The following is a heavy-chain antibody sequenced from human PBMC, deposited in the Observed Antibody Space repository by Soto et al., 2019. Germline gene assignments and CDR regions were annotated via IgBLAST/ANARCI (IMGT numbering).Heavy chain of an antibody. J-gene: IGHJ4*02. CDR1: GFTFSNYW. CDR2: VNSDGSST. V-gene: IGHV3-74*01. CDR3: AKMTGYSSSPNHFDY. Sequence: GGCLRRYCAASGFTFSNYWMNWVRQAPGKGLVWVSRVNSDGSSTSYADSVKGRFSISRDNAKNTLYLQMNSLRAEDTAVYYCAKMTGYSSSPNHFDYWGQGTLVTVSS. D-gene: IGHD6-6*01.